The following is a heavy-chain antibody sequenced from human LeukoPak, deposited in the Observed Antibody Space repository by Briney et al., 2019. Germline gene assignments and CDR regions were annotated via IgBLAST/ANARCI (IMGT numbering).Heavy chain of an antibody. V-gene: IGHV1-8*03. CDR3: ARGSDYGDKFDY. J-gene: IGHJ4*02. Sequence: ASVKVSCKASGYTFTSYDINWVRQATGQGLEWMGWMNPNSGNAGYAQKFQGRVTITRNTSISTAYMELSSLRSEDTAVYYCARGSDYGDKFDYWGQGTLVTVSS. CDR1: GYTFTSYD. D-gene: IGHD4-17*01. CDR2: MNPNSGNA.